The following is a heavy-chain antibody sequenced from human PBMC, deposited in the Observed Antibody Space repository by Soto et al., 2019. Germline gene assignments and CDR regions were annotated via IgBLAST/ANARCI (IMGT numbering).Heavy chain of an antibody. CDR1: GGSISSGGYY. J-gene: IGHJ6*02. V-gene: IGHV4-31*03. D-gene: IGHD6-19*01. CDR3: ARFSGSYYYAMDV. CDR2: INYSGVT. Sequence: SQTLSLTCTVSGGSISSGGYYWSWIRQHPGKGLEWIGDINYSGVTNYNPSLKRRVTISVDTSKNQFSLQLKSVTAADTALYYCARFSGSYYYAMDVRGQGSTVTVSS.